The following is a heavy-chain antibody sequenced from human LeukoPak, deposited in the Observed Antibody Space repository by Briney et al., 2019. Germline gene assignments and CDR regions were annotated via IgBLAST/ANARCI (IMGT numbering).Heavy chain of an antibody. D-gene: IGHD1-14*01. V-gene: IGHV4-4*07. CDR2: IHSGGTT. CDR1: GDSISDDY. J-gene: IGHJ3*02. Sequence: SETLSLTCTVSGDSISDDYYTWMRQPAGKGLEWIGRIHSGGTTNYNPSLMSRVTLSIDKSKKHISLRLTSVTAADTAVYYCARDLGTLVGNAFDIWGQGTMVTVSS. CDR3: ARDLGTLVGNAFDI.